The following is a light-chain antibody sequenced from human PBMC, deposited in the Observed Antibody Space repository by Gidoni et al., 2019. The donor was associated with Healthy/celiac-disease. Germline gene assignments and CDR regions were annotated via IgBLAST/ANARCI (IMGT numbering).Light chain of an antibody. J-gene: IGKJ2*01. CDR1: QSISSY. CDR2: AAS. V-gene: IGKV1-39*01. Sequence: TITCRASQSISSYLNWYQQKPGKAPKLLIYAASRLQSGVPSRFSGRGSGTDFTLTISSLQPEDFATYYCQQSYSTPRTFGQXTKLEIK. CDR3: QQSYSTPRT.